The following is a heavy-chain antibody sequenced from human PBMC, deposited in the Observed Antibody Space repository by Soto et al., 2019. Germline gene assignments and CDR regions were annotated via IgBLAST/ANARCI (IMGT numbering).Heavy chain of an antibody. CDR3: ARDGEDGSSLLLFDY. D-gene: IGHD1-26*01. V-gene: IGHV1-18*01. J-gene: IGHJ4*02. CDR1: GYTFTNYG. CDR2: ISAYNGNT. Sequence: ASVKVSCKASGYTFTNYGISWVRQAPGQGLEWMGWISAYNGNTNYPQKFQGRVTMTTDTSTTTAYIELRSLRFDDTAVYYCARDGEDGSSLLLFDYWGQGTLVTVSS.